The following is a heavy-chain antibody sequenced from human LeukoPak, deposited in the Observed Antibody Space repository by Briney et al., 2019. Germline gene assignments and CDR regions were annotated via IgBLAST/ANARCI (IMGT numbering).Heavy chain of an antibody. J-gene: IGHJ6*03. CDR3: ARAYCSGGSCSSYYYYYMDV. CDR2: IYTSGST. Sequence: SETLSLTCTVSGGSISSGSYYWSWIRQPAGKGLEWIGRIYTSGSTNYNPSLKSRATISVDTSKNQFSLKLSSVTAADTAVYYCARAYCSGGSCSSYYYYYMDVWGKGTTVTVSS. D-gene: IGHD2-15*01. CDR1: GGSISSGSYY. V-gene: IGHV4-61*02.